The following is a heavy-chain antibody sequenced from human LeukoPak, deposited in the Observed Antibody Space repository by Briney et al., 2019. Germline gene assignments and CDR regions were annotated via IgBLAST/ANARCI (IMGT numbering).Heavy chain of an antibody. J-gene: IGHJ4*02. CDR3: AKDPNYGSGSYYGY. CDR1: GFTFSSYG. D-gene: IGHD3-10*01. CDR2: IWYDGSNK. V-gene: IGHV3-33*06. Sequence: GGSLRLSCAASGFTFSSYGMHWVRQAPGKGLEWVAVIWYDGSNKYYADSVKGRFTIPRDNSKNTPYLQMNSLRAEDTAVYYCAKDPNYGSGSYYGYWGQGTLVTVSS.